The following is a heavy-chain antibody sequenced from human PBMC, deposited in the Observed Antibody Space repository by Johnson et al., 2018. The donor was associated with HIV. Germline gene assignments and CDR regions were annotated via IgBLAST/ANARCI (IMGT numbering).Heavy chain of an antibody. CDR2: ISWDSGRI. V-gene: IGHV3-9*01. CDR3: ARGFHRGGAFDI. Sequence: VQLVESGGGLVQPGRSLRLSCVASGFTFDDYAMHWVRQAPGKGLQWVSGISWDSGRIGYTDSVKGRFIISRDDSKDTLHLHMNSLRPEDTAVYYCARGFHRGGAFDIWGQGTMVTVSS. D-gene: IGHD1-14*01. CDR1: GFTFDDYA. J-gene: IGHJ3*02.